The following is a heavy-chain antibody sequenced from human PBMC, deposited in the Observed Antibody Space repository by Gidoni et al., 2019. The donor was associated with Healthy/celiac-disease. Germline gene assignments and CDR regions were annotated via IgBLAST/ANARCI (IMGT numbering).Heavy chain of an antibody. CDR3: ARGGYCSGGSCSDAFDI. J-gene: IGHJ3*02. Sequence: QVQLVESGGGVVQPGRSLRLSCAASGFTFSSYAMHWVRQAPGKGLEWVAVISYDGSNKYYEDSVNGRFTISRDNSKNTLYLQMNSLRAEDPAVYYCARGGYCSGGSCSDAFDIWGQGTMVTVSS. V-gene: IGHV3-30-3*01. CDR1: GFTFSSYA. CDR2: ISYDGSNK. D-gene: IGHD2-15*01.